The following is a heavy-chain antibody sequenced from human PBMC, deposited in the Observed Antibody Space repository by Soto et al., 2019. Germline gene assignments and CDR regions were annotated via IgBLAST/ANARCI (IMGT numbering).Heavy chain of an antibody. J-gene: IGHJ4*02. CDR2: ITPMFGTP. V-gene: IGHV1-69*01. CDR1: GGTFSRYT. Sequence: QVQLVQSGAEVKKPGSSVKVSCKASGGTFSRYTITWVRQAPGQGLEWMGGITPMFGTPTYAQKFQGRVTITANESTSTAYMELSSLRFEDMAIYYCARDGTLYDSSSYYYLYWGQATLVTVSS. CDR3: ARDGTLYDSSSYYYLY. D-gene: IGHD3-22*01.